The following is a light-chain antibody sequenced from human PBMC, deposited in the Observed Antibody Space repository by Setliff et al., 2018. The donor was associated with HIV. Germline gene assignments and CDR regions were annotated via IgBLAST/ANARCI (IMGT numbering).Light chain of an antibody. J-gene: IGLJ1*01. Sequence: QSALAQPASVSGSPGQSITISCTGTSSYVGGYNYVSWYQQHPGKAPKLMIYEVSSRPSGVSDRFSGSKSGNTASLTISGLQTEDEADYFCSSYTSSSPLYVFGTGTKGTVL. V-gene: IGLV2-14*01. CDR1: SSYVGGYNY. CDR3: SSYTSSSPLYV. CDR2: EVS.